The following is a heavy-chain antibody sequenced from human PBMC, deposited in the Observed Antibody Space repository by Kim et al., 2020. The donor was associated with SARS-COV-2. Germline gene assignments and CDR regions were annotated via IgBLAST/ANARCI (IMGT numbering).Heavy chain of an antibody. CDR2: IIPIFGTA. V-gene: IGHV1-69*13. CDR3: ARFKEMDDILTGYTPHYYYYGMDV. Sequence: SVKVSCKASGGTFSSYAISWVRQAPGQGLEWMGGIIPIFGTANYAQKFQCRVTITADESTSTAYMELSSLRSEDTAVYYCARFKEMDDILTGYTPHYYYYGMDVWGQGTTVTVSS. D-gene: IGHD3-9*01. J-gene: IGHJ6*02. CDR1: GGTFSSYA.